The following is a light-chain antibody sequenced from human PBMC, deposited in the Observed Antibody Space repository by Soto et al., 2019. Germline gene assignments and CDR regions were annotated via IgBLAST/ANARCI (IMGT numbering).Light chain of an antibody. Sequence: EIVMTQSPATLSVSPGERATLSCRASQSVGTNLARYQQKPGQAPRLLIYGASTRATDIPVRFSGSGSGTQFTLTISSLQSEDFAVYYCQQYNDLPPPITFGQGTRLEIK. J-gene: IGKJ5*01. V-gene: IGKV3-15*01. CDR1: QSVGTN. CDR2: GAS. CDR3: QQYNDLPPPIT.